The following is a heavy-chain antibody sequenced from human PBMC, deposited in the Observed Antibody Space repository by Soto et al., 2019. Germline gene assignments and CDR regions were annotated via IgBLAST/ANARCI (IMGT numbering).Heavy chain of an antibody. Sequence: QVQLQESGPGLVKPSGTLSLTCAVSSGSISSSNWWRWVRQPPGKGLEWIGEIYHSGSTNYNPSLKSRVTISVDKSKNQFSLKLSSVTAADTAVYYCARAIVVVPAAIGAFDIWGQGTMVTVSS. V-gene: IGHV4-4*02. CDR2: IYHSGST. D-gene: IGHD2-2*01. CDR3: ARAIVVVPAAIGAFDI. CDR1: SGSISSSNW. J-gene: IGHJ3*02.